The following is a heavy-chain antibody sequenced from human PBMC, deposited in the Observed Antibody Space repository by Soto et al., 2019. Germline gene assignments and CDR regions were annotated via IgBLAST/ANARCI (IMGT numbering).Heavy chain of an antibody. V-gene: IGHV2-5*02. CDR3: AHVPDFWSGSQLDP. J-gene: IGHJ5*02. CDR2: IYWDDDK. Sequence: GLDLEWLALIYWDDDKRYSPSLKSRLTITKDTSKNQVVLTMTNMDPVDTATYYCAHVPDFWSGSQLDPWGQGTLVTVSS. D-gene: IGHD3-3*01.